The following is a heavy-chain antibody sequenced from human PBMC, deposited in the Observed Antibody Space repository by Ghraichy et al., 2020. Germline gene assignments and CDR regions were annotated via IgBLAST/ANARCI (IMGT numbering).Heavy chain of an antibody. D-gene: IGHD7-27*01. CDR3: AKALGASAFDI. V-gene: IGHV3-23*01. Sequence: GGSLRLSCTASGFTFSTYTMTWVRQSPGKGLDWVSDIWPSGTTTYYADSVKGRFTVSRDNSKNTLYLQMSSLRVEDTAMYYCAKALGASAFDIWGQGTMVTVSS. CDR2: IWPSGTTT. CDR1: GFTFSTYT. J-gene: IGHJ3*02.